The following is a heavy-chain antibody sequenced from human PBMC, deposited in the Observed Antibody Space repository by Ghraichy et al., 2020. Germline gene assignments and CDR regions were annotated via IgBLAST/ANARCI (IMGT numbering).Heavy chain of an antibody. J-gene: IGHJ4*02. CDR1: GASISSYY. CDR3: ARTNPGYYDSSGKGDHFDY. D-gene: IGHD3-22*01. Sequence: ETLSLTCTVSGASISSYYWSWIRQPAGKGLEWIGRIYTSGSTNYNPSLKSRVTMSVDTSKNQFSLKLSSVTAADTAVYYCARTNPGYYDSSGKGDHFDYWGQGTLVTVSS. CDR2: IYTSGST. V-gene: IGHV4-4*07.